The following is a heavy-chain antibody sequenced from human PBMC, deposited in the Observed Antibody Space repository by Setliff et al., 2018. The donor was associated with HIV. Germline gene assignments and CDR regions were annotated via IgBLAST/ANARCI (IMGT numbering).Heavy chain of an antibody. CDR3: AKLTPSDY. CDR2: IYYSGST. V-gene: IGHV4-39*01. Sequence: SLTCTVSGGSISSNSYYWGWFRQPPGKGLEWIGSIYYSGSTYYTPSLKSRVTISVDTSQNQFSLKLNSVTAADTAVYYCAKLTPSDYWGQGTLVPVSS. CDR1: GGSISSNSYY. J-gene: IGHJ4*02. D-gene: IGHD1-20*01.